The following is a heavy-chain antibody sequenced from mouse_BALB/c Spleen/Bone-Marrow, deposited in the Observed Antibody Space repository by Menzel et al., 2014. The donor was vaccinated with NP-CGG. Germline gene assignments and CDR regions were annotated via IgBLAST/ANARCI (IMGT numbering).Heavy chain of an antibody. CDR1: GYTFTDYA. Sequence: QVQLQQPGAELVRPGVSVKISCKGSGYTFTDYAMHWVKQRHAKSLEWFGFISTYYGDDSYNQKFTGKATVTVDKSTSTAYMESARHTSKDSAIYYGARGESTISTTIAYWGQGTLVTVSA. J-gene: IGHJ3*01. CDR2: ISTYYGDD. V-gene: IGHV1S137*01. D-gene: IGHD2-14*01. CDR3: ARGESTISTTIAY.